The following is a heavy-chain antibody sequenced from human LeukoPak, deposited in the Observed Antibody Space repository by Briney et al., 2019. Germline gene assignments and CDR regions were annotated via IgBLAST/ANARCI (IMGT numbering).Heavy chain of an antibody. D-gene: IGHD6-6*01. V-gene: IGHV3-23*01. J-gene: IGHJ3*02. CDR2: ISGSGGST. CDR1: GFTFSSYA. Sequence: PGGSLRLSCAASGFTFSSYAMSWVRQAPGKGLEWVSAISGSGGSTYDVDSVKGRFTISRDNSKNTLYLQMNSLRAEDTAVYYCAKDRSSSSVGAFDIWGQGTMVTVSS. CDR3: AKDRSSSSVGAFDI.